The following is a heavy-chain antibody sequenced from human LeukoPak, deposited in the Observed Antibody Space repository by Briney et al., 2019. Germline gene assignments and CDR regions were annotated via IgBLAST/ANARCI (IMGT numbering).Heavy chain of an antibody. Sequence: PSETLSLTCAVSGVSLNDYYSSWVPQPPGKGLEWIGEINHSGYTNDSPSLKSRVTMPIDTSRKQFSLNLRSVTVADTAVYYCTRMTTGHDYWGQGTLVTVSS. J-gene: IGHJ4*02. CDR2: INHSGYT. V-gene: IGHV4-34*01. CDR3: TRMTTGHDY. D-gene: IGHD4-17*01. CDR1: GVSLNDYY.